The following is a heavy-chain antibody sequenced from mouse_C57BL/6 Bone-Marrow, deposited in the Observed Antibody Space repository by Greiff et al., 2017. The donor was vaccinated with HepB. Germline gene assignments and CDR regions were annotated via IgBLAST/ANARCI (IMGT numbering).Heavy chain of an antibody. Sequence: QVQLQQSGAELVKPGASVKLSCKASGYTFTSYWMQWVKQRPGQGLEWIGEIDPSDSYTNYNQKFKGKATLTVDTSSSTAYMQLSSLTSEDSAVYYCARVTTEVSYWGQGTTLTVSS. D-gene: IGHD1-1*01. V-gene: IGHV1-50*01. CDR2: IDPSDSYT. J-gene: IGHJ2*01. CDR1: GYTFTSYW. CDR3: ARVTTEVSY.